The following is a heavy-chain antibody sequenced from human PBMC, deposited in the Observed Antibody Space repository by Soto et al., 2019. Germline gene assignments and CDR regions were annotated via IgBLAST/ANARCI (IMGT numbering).Heavy chain of an antibody. J-gene: IGHJ6*02. CDR2: IIPIFGTA. D-gene: IGHD3-10*01. CDR1: GGTFSSYA. Sequence: AVKVSCKASGGTFSSYAISWVRQAPGQGLEWMGGIIPIFGTANYAQKFQGRVTITADESTSTAYMELSSLRSEDTAVYYCARDRDTMVRGVIIGDLYYYGMDVWGQGTPVTVSS. V-gene: IGHV1-69*13. CDR3: ARDRDTMVRGVIIGDLYYYGMDV.